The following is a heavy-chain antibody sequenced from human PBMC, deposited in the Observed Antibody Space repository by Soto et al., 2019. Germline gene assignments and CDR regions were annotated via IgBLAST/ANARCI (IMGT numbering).Heavy chain of an antibody. V-gene: IGHV4-59*01. CDR3: ARGEGIAAASILDY. D-gene: IGHD6-13*01. J-gene: IGHJ4*02. Sequence: PSETLSLTCTVSGASISSYYWSWIRQPPGKGLEWIGYIYYSGSTNYNPSLKSRVTISVDTSKNQFSLKLSSVTAADTAVYYCARGEGIAAASILDYWGQGTLVTVSS. CDR1: GASISSYY. CDR2: IYYSGST.